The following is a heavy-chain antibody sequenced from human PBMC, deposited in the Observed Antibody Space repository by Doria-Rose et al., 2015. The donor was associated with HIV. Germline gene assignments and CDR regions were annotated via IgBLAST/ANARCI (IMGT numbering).Heavy chain of an antibody. J-gene: IGHJ5*02. D-gene: IGHD3-10*01. CDR1: GGSISSGGYY. CDR2: IYYSGST. Sequence: QVQLQESGPGLVKPPQTLSLTCTVSGGSISSGGYYWSWIRQHPGKGLEWIGYIYYSGSTYYNPSLKSRVTISVDTSKNQFSLKLSSVTAADTAVYYCAREGWASDKGVWFDPWGQGTLVTVSS. V-gene: IGHV4-31*03. CDR3: AREGWASDKGVWFDP.